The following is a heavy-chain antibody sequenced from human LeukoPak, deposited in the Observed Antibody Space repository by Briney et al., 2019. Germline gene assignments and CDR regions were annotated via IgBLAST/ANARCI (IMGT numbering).Heavy chain of an antibody. V-gene: IGHV1-2*02. CDR2: INPNSGGT. Sequence: ASVKLSCKASGYTFSGYYMHWVRQAPGQGLEWMGWINPNSGGTNYAQKFQGRVTMTRDTSISTAYMEMRRLRSDDTAVYYCARLGYSSGSDSWGQGTLVTVSS. J-gene: IGHJ4*02. CDR1: GYTFSGYY. D-gene: IGHD6-19*01. CDR3: ARLGYSSGSDS.